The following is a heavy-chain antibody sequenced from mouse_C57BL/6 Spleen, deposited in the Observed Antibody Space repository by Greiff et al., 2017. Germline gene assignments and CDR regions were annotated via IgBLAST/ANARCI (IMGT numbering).Heavy chain of an antibody. D-gene: IGHD1-1*01. J-gene: IGHJ2*01. Sequence: QVQLQQSGAELVRPGTSVKVSCKASGYAFTNYLIEWVKQRPGQGLEWIGVINPGSGGTNYNEKFKGKATLTADKSSSTAYMQLSSLTSADSAVYFCARHGSSTFDYWGQGTTLTVSS. CDR3: ARHGSSTFDY. V-gene: IGHV1-54*01. CDR1: GYAFTNYL. CDR2: INPGSGGT.